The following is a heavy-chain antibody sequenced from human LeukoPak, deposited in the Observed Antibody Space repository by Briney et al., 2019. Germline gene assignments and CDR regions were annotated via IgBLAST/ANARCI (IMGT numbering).Heavy chain of an antibody. D-gene: IGHD2-21*02. V-gene: IGHV1-2*02. CDR3: ARDLERGDCHFDY. CDR2: INPDSGGT. Sequence: ASVKVSCKTSGYTFTGYYMHWVRQAPGQGLEWMGWINPDSGGTKYAQKFQGRVTMTRDTSISTAYMELSSLRSDDTAVYYCARDLERGDCHFDYWGQGTLVTVSS. CDR1: GYTFTGYY. J-gene: IGHJ4*02.